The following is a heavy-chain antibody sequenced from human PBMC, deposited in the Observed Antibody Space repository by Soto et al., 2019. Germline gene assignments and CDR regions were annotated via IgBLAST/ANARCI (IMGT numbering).Heavy chain of an antibody. V-gene: IGHV1-69*01. CDR1: GGTFSSYA. Sequence: QVQLVQSGAEVKKPGSSVKVSCKASGGTFSSYAISWVRQAPEQGLEWMGGIIPIFGTANYAQKFQGRVTITADESTSTAYMELSSLRSEDTAVYYCAREYGYSSSSGGVYYYYGMDVWGQGTTVTVSS. D-gene: IGHD6-6*01. CDR2: IIPIFGTA. J-gene: IGHJ6*02. CDR3: AREYGYSSSSGGVYYYYGMDV.